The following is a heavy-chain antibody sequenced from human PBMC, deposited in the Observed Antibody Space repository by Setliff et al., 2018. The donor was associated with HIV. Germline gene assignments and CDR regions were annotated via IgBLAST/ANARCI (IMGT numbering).Heavy chain of an antibody. D-gene: IGHD2-2*01. V-gene: IGHV3-23*01. J-gene: IGHJ4*02. CDR3: AKDWRRPFVVLP. CDR1: GFTFSDPA. Sequence: LSCAASGFTFSDPAMSWVRQAPGKGLEWVSAISSSGDKTYYADSVKGRFAISRDNAKNMLYLQMSSLRAEDTALYYCAKDWRRPFVVLPWGQGIQVTVSS. CDR2: ISSSGDKT.